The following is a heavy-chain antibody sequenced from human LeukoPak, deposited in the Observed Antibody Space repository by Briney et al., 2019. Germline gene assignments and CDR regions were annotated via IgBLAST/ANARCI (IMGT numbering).Heavy chain of an antibody. CDR1: GGTFSSYA. D-gene: IGHD6-13*01. Sequence: ASVKVSCKASGGTFSSYAISWVRQAPGQGLERMGRIIPIFGTANYAQKFQGRVTITTDESTSTAYMELSSLRSEDAAVYYCARDGVLSYYYYMDVWGKGTTVTVSS. J-gene: IGHJ6*03. V-gene: IGHV1-69*05. CDR2: IIPIFGTA. CDR3: ARDGVLSYYYYMDV.